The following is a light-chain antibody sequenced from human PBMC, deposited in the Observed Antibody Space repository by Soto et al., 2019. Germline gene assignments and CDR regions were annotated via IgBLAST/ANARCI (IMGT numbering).Light chain of an antibody. CDR1: QSLLHSNGYNY. V-gene: IGKV2-28*01. J-gene: IGKJ1*01. CDR3: MQPLQSWT. Sequence: DIVMTQSPLSLPVTPGEPASTYCRSSQSLLHSNGYNYLDWYLQKPGQSPQLLIYLGSNRASGVPDRFSGSGSGTDFTLKISRVEAEDVGVYYCMQPLQSWTFGQGTKVDIK. CDR2: LGS.